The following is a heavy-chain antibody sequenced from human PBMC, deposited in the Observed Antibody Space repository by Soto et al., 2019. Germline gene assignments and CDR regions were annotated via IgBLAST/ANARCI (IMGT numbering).Heavy chain of an antibody. V-gene: IGHV1-2*02. D-gene: IGHD6-19*01. J-gene: IGHJ4*01. CDR2: INPNSGGT. Sequence: ASVKVSCKASGYTFSGFYMHWVRQAPGQGLEWMGWINPNSGGTKSAEKFQGRVTMTRDTSISTAYMELSRLTSDDTAVYYCASAAVTGTAGPDFWGXGTQVNVSS. CDR3: ASAAVTGTAGPDF. CDR1: GYTFSGFY.